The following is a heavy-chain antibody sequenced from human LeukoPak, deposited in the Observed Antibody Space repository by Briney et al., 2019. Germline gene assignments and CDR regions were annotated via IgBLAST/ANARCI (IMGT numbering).Heavy chain of an antibody. J-gene: IGHJ6*03. V-gene: IGHV4-39*02. CDR2: INYSGST. CDR3: ARDALDGSGSSYYYYYYMDV. Sequence: SETLSLTCTVSGGSISSSSYYWGWIRQPPGKGLEWIGSINYSGSTYYNPSLKSRVTIFVDTSKNQFSLKLRSVTAADTAVYYCARDALDGSGSSYYYYYYMDVWGKGTTVTISS. CDR1: GGSISSSSYY. D-gene: IGHD3-10*01.